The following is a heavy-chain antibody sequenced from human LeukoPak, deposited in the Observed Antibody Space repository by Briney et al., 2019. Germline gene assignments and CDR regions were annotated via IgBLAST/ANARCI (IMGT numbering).Heavy chain of an antibody. CDR1: GGSFSGYY. D-gene: IGHD4-17*01. Sequence: SETPSLTCAVYGGSFSGYYWSWIRQPPGKGLEWIGEINHSGSTNYNPSLKSRVTISVDTSKNQFSLKLSSVTAADTAVYYCARGRHGYGDYRFDYWGQGTLVTVSS. J-gene: IGHJ4*02. CDR2: INHSGST. CDR3: ARGRHGYGDYRFDY. V-gene: IGHV4-34*01.